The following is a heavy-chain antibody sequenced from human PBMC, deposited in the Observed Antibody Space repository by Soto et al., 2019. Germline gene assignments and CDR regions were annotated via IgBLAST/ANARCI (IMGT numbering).Heavy chain of an antibody. CDR2: TYFRSKWFN. Sequence: SQTLSLTCDISGDSVSSKNAAWNWIRQSPSRGLEWLGRTYFRSKWFNDYAPFVKSRIAINPDTSKNQFSLQLSSVTPEDSAMYYCARRRFDSGSAFDSWGQGSLVTVS. J-gene: IGHJ4*02. CDR3: ARRRFDSGSAFDS. V-gene: IGHV6-1*01. CDR1: GDSVSSKNAA. D-gene: IGHD5-12*01.